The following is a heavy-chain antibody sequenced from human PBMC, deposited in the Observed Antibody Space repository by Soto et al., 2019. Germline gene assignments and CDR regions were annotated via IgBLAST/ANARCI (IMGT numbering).Heavy chain of an antibody. CDR1: GVSISSTDYS. Sequence: QLQLQESGSGLVKPSQTLSLTCAVSGVSISSTDYSWSWIRQPPGKGLEWIGYFYHSGSTYDNPSLKSRVTISIDRSKNQSSLHLASVTAADTAVYYCATLDDYGGFHHGGQGALVTVSS. CDR3: ATLDDYGGFHH. CDR2: FYHSGST. V-gene: IGHV4-30-2*01. J-gene: IGHJ4*02. D-gene: IGHD4-17*01.